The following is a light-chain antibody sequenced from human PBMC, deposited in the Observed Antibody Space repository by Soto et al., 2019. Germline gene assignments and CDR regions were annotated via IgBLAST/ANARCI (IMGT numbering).Light chain of an antibody. J-gene: IGKJ1*01. CDR3: QQYNNWPPWT. Sequence: EIVMTQSPATLSVSPGERATLSCRASQSVGSNLAWYQQKPGQAPRLLIYGASTRATGIPARFSGSGSGTEFTLTISGLQSEDFALYYCQQYNNWPPWTFGQGTKVDIK. CDR2: GAS. V-gene: IGKV3-15*01. CDR1: QSVGSN.